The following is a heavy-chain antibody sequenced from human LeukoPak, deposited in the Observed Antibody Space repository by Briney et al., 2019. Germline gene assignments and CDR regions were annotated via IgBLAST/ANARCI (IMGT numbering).Heavy chain of an antibody. D-gene: IGHD5-18*01. CDR2: VYYSGST. CDR3: ARGRGYSYGYDFDS. V-gene: IGHV4-61*08. Sequence: SETLSLTCTVSGGSVSSDGYYWSWIRQPPGEGLEWIGFVYYSGSTNYSPSLKSRLTMSVDTSKNQFSPKLSSVTAADTAVYYCARGRGYSYGYDFDSWGQGALVAVSS. CDR1: GGSVSSDGYY. J-gene: IGHJ4*02.